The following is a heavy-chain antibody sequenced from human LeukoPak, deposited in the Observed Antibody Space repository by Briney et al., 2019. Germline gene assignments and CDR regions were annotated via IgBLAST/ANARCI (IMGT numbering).Heavy chain of an antibody. CDR1: GGSFSGYY. CDR2: INHSGST. CDR3: ARNDYVWGSLNWFDP. Sequence: SETLSLTCAVYGGSFSGYYRSWIRQPPGKGLEWIGEINHSGSTNCNPSLKSRVTISVDTSKNQFSLKLSSVTAADTAVYYCARNDYVWGSLNWFDPWGQGTLVTVSS. D-gene: IGHD3-16*01. V-gene: IGHV4-34*01. J-gene: IGHJ5*02.